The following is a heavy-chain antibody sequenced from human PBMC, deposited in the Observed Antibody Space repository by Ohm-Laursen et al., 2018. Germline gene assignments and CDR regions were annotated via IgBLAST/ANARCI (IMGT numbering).Heavy chain of an antibody. CDR2: ITYSGGT. CDR3: AKEFWSTSNGGPHYFDY. CDR1: GFTFSSYA. V-gene: IGHV3-23*01. J-gene: IGHJ4*02. Sequence: SLRLSCAASGFTFSSYAMSWVRQAPGTGLEWVSGITYSGGTYYADSVKGRFTVSRDDSKKTLFLQMNSLRAEDTAVYYCAKEFWSTSNGGPHYFDYWGLGTLVTVSS. D-gene: IGHD3-3*01.